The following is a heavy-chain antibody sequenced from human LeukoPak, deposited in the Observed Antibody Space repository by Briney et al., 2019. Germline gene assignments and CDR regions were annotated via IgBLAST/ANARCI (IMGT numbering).Heavy chain of an antibody. CDR3: ATPYCSSISCLDVFNM. CDR2: MYYSGSA. J-gene: IGHJ3*02. D-gene: IGHD2-2*01. V-gene: IGHV4-31*03. Sequence: KPSETLSLTCSVSGVSVSDGRYYWTWIRQHPGKGLEWIGYMYYSGSAKYNPSLKSRLTISIDTSKNQFSLHLSSVTAADTATYYCATPYCSSISCLDVFNMWGQGTRVTVSS. CDR1: GVSVSDGRYY.